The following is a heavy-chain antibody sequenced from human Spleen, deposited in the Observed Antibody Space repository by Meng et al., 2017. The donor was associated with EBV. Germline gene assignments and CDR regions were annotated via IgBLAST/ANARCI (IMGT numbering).Heavy chain of an antibody. CDR3: ARQGLYGPSYLDF. CDR2: ISGYNDNI. D-gene: IGHD3-10*01. CDR1: GYTLTTYG. Sequence: QVQLVQAGAGGKKPGASVKVSLKASGYTLTTYGVNWVRQAPGQGLEWMGWISGYNDNINYAQNFQGRLTLTTDTSTNTAYMELRSLRSDDTAVYYCARQGLYGPSYLDFWGQGTLVTVSS. J-gene: IGHJ4*02. V-gene: IGHV1-18*01.